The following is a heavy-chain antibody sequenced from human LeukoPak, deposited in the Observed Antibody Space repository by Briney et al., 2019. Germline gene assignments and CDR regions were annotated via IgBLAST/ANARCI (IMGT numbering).Heavy chain of an antibody. D-gene: IGHD6-6*01. J-gene: IGHJ6*03. V-gene: IGHV1-18*01. CDR3: ARQYSSSWSEYYYYYMDV. CDR1: GYTFTSYG. Sequence: ASVKVSCKASGYTFTSYGISWVRQAPGQGLEWMGWISAYNGNTNYAQKLQGRVTMTTDTSTSTAYMELRSLRSDDTAVYYCARQYSSSWSEYYYYYMDVWGKGTTVTVSS. CDR2: ISAYNGNT.